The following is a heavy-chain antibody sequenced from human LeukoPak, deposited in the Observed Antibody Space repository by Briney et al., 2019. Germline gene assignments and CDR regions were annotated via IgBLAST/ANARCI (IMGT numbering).Heavy chain of an antibody. CDR2: ISGSGGST. D-gene: IGHD4-17*01. CDR3: ARDSYGDANFDS. J-gene: IGHJ4*02. CDR1: GFTFSRYG. Sequence: PGGSLRLSCAASGFTFSRYGMSWVRQAPGKGLEWVSGISGSGGSTYYADSVKGRFTISRDNSKNTLFLQMNSLRAEDTAVYYCARDSYGDANFDSWGQGTLVTVSS. V-gene: IGHV3-23*01.